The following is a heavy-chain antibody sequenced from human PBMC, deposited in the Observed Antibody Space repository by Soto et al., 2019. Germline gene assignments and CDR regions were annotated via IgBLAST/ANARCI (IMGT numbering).Heavy chain of an antibody. V-gene: IGHV1-18*01. J-gene: IGHJ2*01. Sequence: SWARQASGQGREWMGLIRAYNGNTNYAQKLQGRVTMTTDTSTSTAYMELRSLRSADTAVYYCARYDFWSGPKGWYFDLWGRGTLVTVSS. D-gene: IGHD3-3*01. CDR3: ARYDFWSGPKGWYFDL. CDR2: IRAYNGNT.